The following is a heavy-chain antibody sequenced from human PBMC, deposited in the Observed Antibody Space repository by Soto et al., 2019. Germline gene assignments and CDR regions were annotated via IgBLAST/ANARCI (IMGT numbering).Heavy chain of an antibody. CDR1: GYTFTSYA. Sequence: ASVKVSCKASGYTFTSYAMHWVRQAPGQRLEWMGWINAGNGNTKYSQKFQGRVTSTRDTSASTAYMELSSLRSEDTAVYYCANSQALLYCTNGVCYTYNWFDPWGQGTLVTVSS. CDR2: INAGNGNT. CDR3: ANSQALLYCTNGVCYTYNWFDP. V-gene: IGHV1-3*01. D-gene: IGHD2-8*01. J-gene: IGHJ5*02.